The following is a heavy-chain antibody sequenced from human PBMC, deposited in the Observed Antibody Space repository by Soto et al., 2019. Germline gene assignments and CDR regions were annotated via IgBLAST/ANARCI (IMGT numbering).Heavy chain of an antibody. CDR1: GFSFSSSA. J-gene: IGHJ4*02. Sequence: SVKVSCKTSGFSFSSSAVHWVRQARGHRLQWIGWIDVGSANANYAQMLQERVTISRDKSISTAYLQWSSLKASDSAMYFCARHYYYDSSYYYPPNTQLPLDYWGQGTLVTVSS. CDR3: ARHYYYDSSYYYPPNTQLPLDY. CDR2: IDVGSANA. V-gene: IGHV1-58*01. D-gene: IGHD3-22*01.